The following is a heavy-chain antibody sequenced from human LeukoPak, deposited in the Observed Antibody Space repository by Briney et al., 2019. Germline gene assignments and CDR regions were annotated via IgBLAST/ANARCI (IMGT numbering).Heavy chain of an antibody. CDR3: AKINRGAYSYGYNNWFDP. Sequence: GGSLRLSCAASGFTFSSYAMSWVRQAPGKGPEWVSAISGSGGSTYYADSVKGRFTISRDNSKNTLYLQMNSLRAEDTAVYYCAKINRGAYSYGYNNWFDPWGQGTLVTVSS. V-gene: IGHV3-23*01. J-gene: IGHJ5*02. D-gene: IGHD5-18*01. CDR1: GFTFSSYA. CDR2: ISGSGGST.